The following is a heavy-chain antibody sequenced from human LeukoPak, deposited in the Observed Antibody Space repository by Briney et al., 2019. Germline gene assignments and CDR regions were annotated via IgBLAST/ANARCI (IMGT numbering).Heavy chain of an antibody. CDR2: IYYSGST. Sequence: PSETLSLTCTVSGGSISSYYWSWIRQPPGKGLEWIGYIYYSGSTYYNPSLKSRVTISVDTSKNQFSLKLSSVTAADTAVYYCARDAYYYDSSGYPPYFDYWGQGTLVTVSS. V-gene: IGHV4-59*12. J-gene: IGHJ4*02. CDR3: ARDAYYYDSSGYPPYFDY. D-gene: IGHD3-22*01. CDR1: GGSISSYY.